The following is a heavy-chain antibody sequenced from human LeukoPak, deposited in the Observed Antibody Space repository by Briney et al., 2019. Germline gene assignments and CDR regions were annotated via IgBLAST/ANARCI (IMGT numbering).Heavy chain of an antibody. D-gene: IGHD3-22*01. CDR3: AREYYDSSAYNQEAIDY. CDR2: INPNSGGT. CDR1: GYTFTDYY. V-gene: IGHV1-2*02. J-gene: IGHJ4*02. Sequence: ASVKVSCKASGYTFTDYYMHWVRQAPGQGLDWLGWINPNSGGTNYAQKFQGRVTMTRDTSISTAYMELSRLRSDDTAVYYCAREYYDSSAYNQEAIDYWGQGVLVTVPS.